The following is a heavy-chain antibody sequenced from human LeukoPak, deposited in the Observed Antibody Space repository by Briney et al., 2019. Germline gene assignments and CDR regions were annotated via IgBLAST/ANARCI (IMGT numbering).Heavy chain of an antibody. CDR3: ARDRLGAEYDY. V-gene: IGHV3-7*01. D-gene: IGHD3-16*01. CDR1: GFTFSTYW. J-gene: IGHJ4*02. CDR2: IKQDGTEK. Sequence: GGALRLSCAASGFTFSTYWMSWVRQAPGKGLEWVANIKQDGTEKYYVDSVKGRFTISRDNAKKSLYLQMNSLRAEDTAVYYCARDRLGAEYDYWGQGTLVSVSS.